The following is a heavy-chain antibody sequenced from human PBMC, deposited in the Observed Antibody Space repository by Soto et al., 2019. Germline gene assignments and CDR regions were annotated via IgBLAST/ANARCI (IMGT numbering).Heavy chain of an antibody. Sequence: GGSLRLSCAASGFTVSSNYMSWVRQAPGKGLEWVSVIYSGGSTYYADSVKGRITISRDNSNNTLELQMNSLRAEDTAVYYCARGGGSDPFDYWGQGTLVTVSS. CDR3: ARGGGSDPFDY. CDR1: GFTVSSNY. D-gene: IGHD6-25*01. J-gene: IGHJ4*02. CDR2: IYSGGST. V-gene: IGHV3-53*01.